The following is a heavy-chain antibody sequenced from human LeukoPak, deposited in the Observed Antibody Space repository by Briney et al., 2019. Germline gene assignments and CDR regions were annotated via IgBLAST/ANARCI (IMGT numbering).Heavy chain of an antibody. V-gene: IGHV4-59*01. CDR1: GGSIRNYY. CDR3: ARQLAPPRHYYYYMDV. J-gene: IGHJ6*03. D-gene: IGHD6-6*01. CDR2: VYNSGST. Sequence: SETLSLTCTVSGGSIRNYYWSWIRQPPGAGLEWIGYVYNSGSTNYNPSLGSRVTISVDTSKKQFSLKLSSVTAADTAVYYCARQLAPPRHYYYYMDVWGKGTTVTVSS.